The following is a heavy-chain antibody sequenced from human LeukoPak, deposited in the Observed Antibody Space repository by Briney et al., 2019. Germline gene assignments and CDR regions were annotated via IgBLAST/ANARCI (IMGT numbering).Heavy chain of an antibody. Sequence: GGSLRLSCAASGFTFSSYAMHWVRQAPGKGLEWVANIKQDGSEKYYVDSVKGRFTISRDNAKNSLYLQMNSLRAEDTAVYYCARDDRYLYCDGDCYFEGDDAFDIWGQGTMVTVSS. CDR3: ARDDRYLYCDGDCYFEGDDAFDI. V-gene: IGHV3-7*01. J-gene: IGHJ3*02. CDR2: IKQDGSEK. D-gene: IGHD2-21*01. CDR1: GFTFSSYA.